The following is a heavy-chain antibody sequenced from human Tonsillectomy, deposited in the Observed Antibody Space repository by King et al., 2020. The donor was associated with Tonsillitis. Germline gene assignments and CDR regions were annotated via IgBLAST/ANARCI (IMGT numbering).Heavy chain of an antibody. CDR1: GFTFSNYG. Sequence: VQLVGSGGGVVQPGRSLRLPCAASGFTFSNYGMHWVRQAPGKGLEWVAIISYDGSNKYYADSMKGRFTISRDNSKNTLYLQMNSLRAEDTAVYYCAKGAQQWQDMDYWGQGTLVTVSS. D-gene: IGHD6-19*01. CDR3: AKGAQQWQDMDY. CDR2: ISYDGSNK. V-gene: IGHV3-30*18. J-gene: IGHJ4*02.